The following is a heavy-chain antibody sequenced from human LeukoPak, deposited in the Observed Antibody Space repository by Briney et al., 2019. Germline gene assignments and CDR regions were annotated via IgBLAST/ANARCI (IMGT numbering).Heavy chain of an antibody. V-gene: IGHV1-18*01. CDR2: ISAYNGNT. CDR3: ARDWFTNKNQLIDSYYYYYYMDV. J-gene: IGHJ6*03. Sequence: GASVKVSCKASGYTFTSYGISWVRQAPGQGLEWMGWISAYNGNTNYAQKLQGRVTMTTDTSTSTAYMELRSLRSDDTAVYYCARDWFTNKNQLIDSYYYYYYMDVWGKGTTVTVSS. CDR1: GYTFTSYG. D-gene: IGHD2-2*01.